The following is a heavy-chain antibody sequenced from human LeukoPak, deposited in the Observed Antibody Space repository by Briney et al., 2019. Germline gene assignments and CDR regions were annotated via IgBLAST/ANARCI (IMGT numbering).Heavy chain of an antibody. CDR3: ARSLGWDTAMSGSINLDY. Sequence: SETLSLTCAVYGGSFSGYYWSWIRQPPGKGLEWIGEINHSGSTNYNPSLKSRVTISVDTSKNQFSLKLSSVTAADTAVYYCARSLGWDTAMSGSINLDYWGQGTLVTVSS. J-gene: IGHJ4*02. V-gene: IGHV4-34*01. CDR2: INHSGST. D-gene: IGHD5-18*01. CDR1: GGSFSGYY.